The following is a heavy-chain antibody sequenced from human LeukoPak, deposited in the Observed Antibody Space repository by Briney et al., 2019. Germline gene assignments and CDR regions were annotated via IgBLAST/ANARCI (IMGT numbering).Heavy chain of an antibody. CDR3: ARSLTKWEHNYYFDY. D-gene: IGHD1-26*01. CDR2: ISNTGLTT. Sequence: PGGSLRLSCAASGFTLGIYAMSWVRQAPGKGLEWVSGISNTGLTTYYIDSVKGRFTISRDSSKNTLNLQMDSLRTEDTAVYYCARSLTKWEHNYYFDYWGQGTLVTVSS. J-gene: IGHJ4*02. CDR1: GFTLGIYA. V-gene: IGHV3-23*01.